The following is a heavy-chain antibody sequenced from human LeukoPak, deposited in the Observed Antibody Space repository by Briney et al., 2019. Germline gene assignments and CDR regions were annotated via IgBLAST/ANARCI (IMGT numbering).Heavy chain of an antibody. CDR2: IKQDGSEK. Sequence: RTGGSLRLSCAASGFTFSSYWMSWVRQAPGKGLEWVANIKQDGSEKYYVDSVKGRFTISRDNAKNSLYLQMNSLRAEDTAVYYCARDSGEMDTAIRGNFDYWGQGTLVTVSS. CDR3: ARDSGEMDTAIRGNFDY. J-gene: IGHJ4*02. D-gene: IGHD5-18*01. CDR1: GFTFSSYW. V-gene: IGHV3-7*01.